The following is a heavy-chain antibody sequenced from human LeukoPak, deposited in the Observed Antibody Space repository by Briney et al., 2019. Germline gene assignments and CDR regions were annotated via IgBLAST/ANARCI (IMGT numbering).Heavy chain of an antibody. CDR3: WATPLTYYYDSSGDFDY. CDR1: GFTFDDYA. CDR2: ISWNSGSI. Sequence: GRSLRLSCAASGFTFDDYAVHWVRHAPGKGLEWVSGISWNSGSIGYADSVKGRFTISRDNAKNSLYLQMNSLRAEDTALYYCWATPLTYYYDSSGDFDYWGQGTLVTVSS. D-gene: IGHD3-22*01. J-gene: IGHJ4*02. V-gene: IGHV3-9*01.